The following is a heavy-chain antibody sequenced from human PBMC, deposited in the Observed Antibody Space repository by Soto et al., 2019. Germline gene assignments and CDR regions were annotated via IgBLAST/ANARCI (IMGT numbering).Heavy chain of an antibody. CDR3: ARVFSSGSGWMYYFDF. CDR2: IYYPGAT. Sequence: QVELQESGPRLVKSSGTLSLTCEVSSGSISTGNWWSWVRQPPGKGLEWIGEIYYPGATNYNPSLKSRVTMTIDKSKDQFSLILTSATAADTAVYYCARVFSSGSGWMYYFDFWGQGILVSVSS. D-gene: IGHD6-25*01. V-gene: IGHV4-4*02. CDR1: SGSISTGNW. J-gene: IGHJ4*02.